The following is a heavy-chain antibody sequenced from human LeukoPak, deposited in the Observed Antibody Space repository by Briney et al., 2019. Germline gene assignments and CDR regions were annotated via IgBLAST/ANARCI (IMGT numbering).Heavy chain of an antibody. J-gene: IGHJ4*02. CDR3: ARIAYNHYFDY. CDR2: INPNSVGT. Sequence: GSVTASCKASGYTFTDFSLHWARQAPGQGLEWMGLINPNSVGTNSAQTFQGRVTMTRDTSITTAYLELSRLRSDDTAVYYCARIAYNHYFDYWGQGTLVTVSS. V-gene: IGHV1-2*06. D-gene: IGHD1-1*01. CDR1: GYTFTDFS.